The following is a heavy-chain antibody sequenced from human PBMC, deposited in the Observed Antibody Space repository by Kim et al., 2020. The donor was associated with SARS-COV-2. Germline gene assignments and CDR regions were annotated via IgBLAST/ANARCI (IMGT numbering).Heavy chain of an antibody. CDR1: GFTFSSYA. V-gene: IGHV3-23*01. Sequence: GGSLRLSCAASGFTFSSYAMSWVRQAPGKGLEWVSAISGSGGSTYYADSVKGRFTISRDNSKNTLYLQMNSLRAEDMAVYYCAKSIAAVYYYGMDVWGQGTTVTVSS. CDR3: AKSIAAVYYYGMDV. J-gene: IGHJ6*02. D-gene: IGHD6-25*01. CDR2: ISGSGGST.